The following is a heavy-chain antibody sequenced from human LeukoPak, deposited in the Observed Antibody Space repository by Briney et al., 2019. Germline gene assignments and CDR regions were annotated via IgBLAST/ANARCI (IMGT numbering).Heavy chain of an antibody. CDR1: GGSISSYY. V-gene: IGHV4-39*07. Sequence: SETLSLTCTVSGGSISSYYWGWIRQPPGKGLEWIGSIYDSGSTYYNSSLKSRVTISVDTSRNQFSLKLSSVTAADTAVYYCARSHGSGSYFDYWGQGTLVTVSS. J-gene: IGHJ4*02. D-gene: IGHD3-10*01. CDR3: ARSHGSGSYFDY. CDR2: IYDSGST.